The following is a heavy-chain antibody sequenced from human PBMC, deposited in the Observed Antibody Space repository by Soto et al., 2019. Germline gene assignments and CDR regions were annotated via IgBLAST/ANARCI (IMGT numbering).Heavy chain of an antibody. CDR3: ARSPEATVSAFGY. Sequence: QVQLQESGPGLVKPSQTLSLTCTVSGGSISSGGYYWSWIRQHPGKGLEWIGYIYYSGSTYYNPPLKRRVTISVDTSKNQISLKLSSVTAAYTAGYYWARSPEATVSAFGYGGQVTLVTVSS. CDR1: GGSISSGGYY. D-gene: IGHD4-17*01. CDR2: IYYSGST. V-gene: IGHV4-31*03. J-gene: IGHJ4*02.